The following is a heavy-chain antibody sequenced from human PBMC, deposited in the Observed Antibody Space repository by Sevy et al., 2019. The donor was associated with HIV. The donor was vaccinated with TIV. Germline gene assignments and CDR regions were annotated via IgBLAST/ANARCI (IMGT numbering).Heavy chain of an antibody. CDR2: IYHTGPT. J-gene: IGHJ4*02. V-gene: IGHV4-30-2*01. CDR1: GGYISSGLYS. Sequence: SETLSLTCAVSGGYISSGLYSWNRIRQPPGKGQEWIGYIYHTGPTYYNPSLKSRVTISVDTSKNQFSLRLNSVTAADTAVYYCARDSGDYPYYFDHWGQGSLVTVSS. CDR3: ARDSGDYPYYFDH. D-gene: IGHD4-17*01.